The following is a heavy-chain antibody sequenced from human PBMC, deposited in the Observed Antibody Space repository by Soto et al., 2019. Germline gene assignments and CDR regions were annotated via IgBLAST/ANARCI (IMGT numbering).Heavy chain of an antibody. CDR1: GYTFTNYG. D-gene: IGHD5-12*01. CDR2: ISPYNGHT. J-gene: IGHJ4*02. V-gene: IGHV1-18*01. Sequence: QVQMAQSGGEVKKLGASLKVSCKAFGYTFTNYGISWVRQAPGQGFEWMGWISPYNGHTNSAQKFQDRMSMTTDTTTATAYMELRSLRTDDTAVYYCARDHPFIVATMSIDFWGQGTLVSVSS. CDR3: ARDHPFIVATMSIDF.